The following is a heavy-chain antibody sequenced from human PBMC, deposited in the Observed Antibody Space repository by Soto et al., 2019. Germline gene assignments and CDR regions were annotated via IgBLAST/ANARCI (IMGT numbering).Heavy chain of an antibody. CDR2: ISGSGGST. CDR1: GFTFSSYA. CDR3: AIARSPYYGDYEDWFDP. J-gene: IGHJ5*02. D-gene: IGHD4-17*01. V-gene: IGHV3-23*01. Sequence: GGSLRLSCAASGFTFSSYAMSWVRQAPGKGLEWVSAISGSGGSTYYADSVKGRFTISRDNSKNTLYLQMNSLRAEDTAVYYCAIARSPYYGDYEDWFDPWGQGTLVTVSS.